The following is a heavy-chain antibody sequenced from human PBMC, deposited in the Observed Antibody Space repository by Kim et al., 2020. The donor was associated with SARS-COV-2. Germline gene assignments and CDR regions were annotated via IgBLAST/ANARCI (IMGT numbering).Heavy chain of an antibody. V-gene: IGHV1-46*01. J-gene: IGHJ6*02. CDR2: INPSGGST. CDR3: AREPPLGGPYYYDSSGYSYYYGMDV. CDR1: GYTFTSYY. Sequence: ASVKVSCKASGYTFTSYYMHWVRQAPGQGLEWMGIINPSGGSTSYAQKFQGRVTMTRDTSTSTVYMELSSLRSEDTAVYYCAREPPLGGPYYYDSSGYSYYYGMDVWGQGTTVTVSS. D-gene: IGHD3-22*01.